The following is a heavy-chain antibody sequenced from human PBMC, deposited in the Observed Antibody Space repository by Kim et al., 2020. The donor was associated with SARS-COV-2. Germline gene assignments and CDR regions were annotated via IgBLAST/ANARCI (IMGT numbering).Heavy chain of an antibody. Sequence: SVKVSCKASGGTFSSYAISWVRQAPGQGLEWMGGIIPIFGTANYAQKFQGRVTITADESTSTAYMELSSLRSEDTAVYYCASGPPDGYYYYYYMDVWGKGTTVTVSS. V-gene: IGHV1-69*13. J-gene: IGHJ6*03. CDR3: ASGPPDGYYYYYYMDV. CDR2: IIPIFGTA. CDR1: GGTFSSYA.